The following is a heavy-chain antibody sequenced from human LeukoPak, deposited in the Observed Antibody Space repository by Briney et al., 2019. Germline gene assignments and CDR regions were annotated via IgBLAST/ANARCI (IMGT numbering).Heavy chain of an antibody. CDR1: GGSISSSSYY. V-gene: IGHV4-39*01. Sequence: PSETLSLTCTVSGGSISSSSYYWGWIRQPPGKGLEWIGSIYYSWSTYYNPSLKSRVTISVDTSKNQFSLKLSSVTAADTAVYYCASVSASYSSSWYGPDPFDYWGQGTLVTVSS. CDR2: IYYSWST. J-gene: IGHJ4*02. CDR3: ASVSASYSSSWYGPDPFDY. D-gene: IGHD6-13*01.